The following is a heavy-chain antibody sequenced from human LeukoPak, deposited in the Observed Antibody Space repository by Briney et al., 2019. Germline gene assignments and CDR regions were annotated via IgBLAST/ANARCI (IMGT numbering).Heavy chain of an antibody. J-gene: IGHJ5*02. CDR1: GGSISSSSYY. D-gene: IGHD3-10*01. V-gene: IGHV4-39*07. CDR3: ARGYYYGSGSPPRGFDP. CDR2: IYYSGST. Sequence: SETLSLTCTVSGGSISSSSYYWGWIRQPPGKGLEWIGSIYYSGSTYYNPSLKSRVTISVDTSKNQFSLKLSSVTAADTAVYYCARGYYYGSGSPPRGFDPWGQGTLVTVSS.